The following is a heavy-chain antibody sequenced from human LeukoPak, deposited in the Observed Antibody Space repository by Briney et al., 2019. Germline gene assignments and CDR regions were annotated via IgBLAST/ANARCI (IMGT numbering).Heavy chain of an antibody. V-gene: IGHV1-2*02. CDR3: ARAASMSL. Sequence: ASVKVSCKASGYTFTGYYMHWVRQAPGEGLEWMGWINPKSGGTNCAQKFQGRVTMTRDTSISTAYMELSRLRSDDTAVYYCARAASMSLWGQGTLVTVSS. CDR1: GYTFTGYY. D-gene: IGHD2/OR15-2a*01. J-gene: IGHJ4*02. CDR2: INPKSGGT.